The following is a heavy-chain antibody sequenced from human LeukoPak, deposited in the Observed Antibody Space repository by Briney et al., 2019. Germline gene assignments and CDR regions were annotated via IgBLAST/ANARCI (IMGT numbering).Heavy chain of an antibody. J-gene: IGHJ4*02. CDR1: GFTFSDFW. CDR2: INQDESEK. Sequence: GSLRLSCAASGFTFSDFWMSWVRQAPGKGLEWVADINQDESEKYYVDSMRGRFTISRDNAENSLYLQMNSLRAEDTAVYYCARDFVSSGLCDYWGQGTLVTVSS. V-gene: IGHV3-7*01. D-gene: IGHD3-22*01. CDR3: ARDFVSSGLCDY.